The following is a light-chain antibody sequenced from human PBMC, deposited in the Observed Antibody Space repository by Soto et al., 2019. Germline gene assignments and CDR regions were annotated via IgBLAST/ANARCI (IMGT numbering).Light chain of an antibody. V-gene: IGKV3-11*01. J-gene: IGKJ3*01. CDR3: QQHNNWPIT. CDR2: DAS. Sequence: EIVLSQSPATLSLSPGERATLSCRASQSVSNSLAWYQQKLGQAPRLLIYDASNRATGIPARFSGSGYGTDFTLTITSLEPEDFAVYYCQQHNNWPITFGPGTKVDIK. CDR1: QSVSNS.